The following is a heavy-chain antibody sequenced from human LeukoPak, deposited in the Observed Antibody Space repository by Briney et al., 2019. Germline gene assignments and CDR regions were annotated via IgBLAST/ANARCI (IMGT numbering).Heavy chain of an antibody. V-gene: IGHV4-34*01. CDR1: GGSFSGYY. CDR2: INHSGST. D-gene: IGHD6-13*01. CDR3: AGRRGIAAAGFDY. J-gene: IGHJ4*02. Sequence: SETLSLTCAVYGGSFSGYYWSWIRQPPGKGLEWIGEINHSGSTNYNPSLKSRVTISVDTSKNQFSLKLSSVTAADTAVYYCAGRRGIAAAGFDYWGQGTLVTVSS.